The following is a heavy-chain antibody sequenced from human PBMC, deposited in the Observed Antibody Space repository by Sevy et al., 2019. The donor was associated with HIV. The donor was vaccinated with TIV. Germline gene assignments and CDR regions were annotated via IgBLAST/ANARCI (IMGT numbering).Heavy chain of an antibody. Sequence: GGSLRLSCAASGFTFSSYWMHWVRQAPGKGLVWVSRINSDGSSTSYAESVKGRFPISRDNAKNTLYLQMNSLRAEDTAVYYCARGLLWFGELSRGWFDPWGQGTLVTVSS. J-gene: IGHJ5*02. CDR3: ARGLLWFGELSRGWFDP. V-gene: IGHV3-74*01. CDR2: INSDGSST. D-gene: IGHD3-10*01. CDR1: GFTFSSYW.